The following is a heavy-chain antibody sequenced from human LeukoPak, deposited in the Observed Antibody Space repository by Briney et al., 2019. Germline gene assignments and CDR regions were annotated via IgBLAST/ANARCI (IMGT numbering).Heavy chain of an antibody. CDR1: GYTSTTYD. CDR3: ARGYRKTRFDY. Sequence: VASVKVSCKASGYTSTTYDLHWVRQAPGQGLEWIRVINPSSDATTYAENFQGRVTMTSDTSTSTVYMELSSLRSEDTAVYYCARGYRKTRFDYWGPGTLVTVSS. J-gene: IGHJ4*02. V-gene: IGHV1-46*01. CDR2: INPSSDAT. D-gene: IGHD2-2*02.